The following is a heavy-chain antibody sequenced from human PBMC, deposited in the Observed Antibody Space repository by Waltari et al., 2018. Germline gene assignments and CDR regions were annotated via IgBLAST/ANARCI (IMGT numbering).Heavy chain of an antibody. CDR3: ERDRSSGYQGGGFDY. CDR2: NRAYNGNT. V-gene: IGHV1-18*01. J-gene: IGHJ4*02. D-gene: IGHD6-13*01. CDR1: GYTFTSYG. Sequence: QVQLVQSGAEVKKPGASVKVSCKASGYTFTSYGISWVRQAPGQGLEWMGWNRAYNGNTNCAQKLQSRVTMTPGTSTSTGYMELRSLRSDDTAVYYCERDRSSGYQGGGFDYWGQGTLVTVSS.